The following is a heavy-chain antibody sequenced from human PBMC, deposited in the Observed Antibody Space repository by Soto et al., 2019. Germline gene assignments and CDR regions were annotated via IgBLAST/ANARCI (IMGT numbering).Heavy chain of an antibody. CDR1: GGSIGGSHYH. CDR3: PPIEVAGPDY. V-gene: IGHV4-39*02. D-gene: IGHD6-19*01. J-gene: IGHJ4*02. CDR2: IHYSGKV. Sequence: PSETLSLTCTVSGGSIGGSHYHWGWIRQPPGKGLEWIGSIHYSGKVYYNPSLTSRVTIFVDTSKNHFSLNLNSVTAADTAVSLTPPIEVAGPDYWGQGTLVTVSS.